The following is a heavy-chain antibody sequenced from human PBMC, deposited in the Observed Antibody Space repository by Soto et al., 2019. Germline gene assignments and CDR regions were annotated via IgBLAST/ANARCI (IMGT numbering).Heavy chain of an antibody. CDR1: GFTFSSYA. CDR3: AKDRVEGYSYAFDPFDI. Sequence: EVQLLESGGGLVQPGGSLRLSCAASGFTFSSYAMSWVRQAPGKGLEWVSAISGSGGSTYYADSVKGRFTISRDNSKNTLYLQLNSLRAEDTTVYYCAKDRVEGYSYAFDPFDIWGQGTMVTVSS. V-gene: IGHV3-23*01. CDR2: ISGSGGST. J-gene: IGHJ3*02. D-gene: IGHD5-18*01.